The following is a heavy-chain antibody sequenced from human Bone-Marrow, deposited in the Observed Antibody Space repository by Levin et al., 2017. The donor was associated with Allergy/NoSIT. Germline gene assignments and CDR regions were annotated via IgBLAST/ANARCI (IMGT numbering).Heavy chain of an antibody. J-gene: IGHJ6*03. D-gene: IGHD5-24*01. CDR3: ARQYNYAYYYYMDV. Sequence: GGSLRLSCAASGFSISSYGIYWVRQAPDKGLEWVAVISYDGSNKFYADSVKGRFTISRDNSKNTVHLEMNSLRAEDTAVYYCARQYNYAYYYYMDVWGKGTTVTVSS. CDR1: GFSISSYG. V-gene: IGHV3-30*03. CDR2: ISYDGSNK.